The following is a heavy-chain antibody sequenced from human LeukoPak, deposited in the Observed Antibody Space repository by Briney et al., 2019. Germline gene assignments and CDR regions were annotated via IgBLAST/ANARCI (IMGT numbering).Heavy chain of an antibody. D-gene: IGHD3-22*01. CDR2: ISYDGSNK. V-gene: IGHV3-30*18. CDR3: AKDRNYYDSSGYYYGFDY. J-gene: IGHJ4*02. CDR1: GFTFSSYG. Sequence: GGCLRLSCAASGFTFSSYGMHWVRQAPGKGLEWVAVISYDGSNKYYADSVKGRFTISRDNSKNTLYLQMNSLRAEDTAVYYCAKDRNYYDSSGYYYGFDYWGQGTLVTVS.